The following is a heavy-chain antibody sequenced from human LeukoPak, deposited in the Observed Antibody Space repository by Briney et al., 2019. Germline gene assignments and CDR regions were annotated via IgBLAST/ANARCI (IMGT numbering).Heavy chain of an antibody. CDR3: ARNRSGRTFDL. V-gene: IGHV4-59*01. CDR1: GGSISSYY. J-gene: IGHJ2*01. D-gene: IGHD2/OR15-2a*01. Sequence: SETLSLTCTVSGGSISSYYWSWIRRPPGKGLEWIGYIYYSGSTNYNPSLKSRVTISVDTSKNQFSLKLSSVTAADTAVYYCARNRSGRTFDLWGRGTLVTVSS. CDR2: IYYSGST.